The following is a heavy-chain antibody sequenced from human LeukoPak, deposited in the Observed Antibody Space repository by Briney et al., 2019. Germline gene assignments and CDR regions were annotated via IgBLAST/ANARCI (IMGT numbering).Heavy chain of an antibody. D-gene: IGHD1-26*01. Sequence: ASETLSLTCAVYGGSFSGYYWSWIRQPPGKGLEWSGEINHSGSTNYNPSLKSRVTISVDTSKNQFSLKLSSVTAADTAVYYCARGPVGATIRRFDYWGQGTLVTVSS. J-gene: IGHJ4*02. CDR3: ARGPVGATIRRFDY. CDR2: INHSGST. V-gene: IGHV4-34*01. CDR1: GGSFSGYY.